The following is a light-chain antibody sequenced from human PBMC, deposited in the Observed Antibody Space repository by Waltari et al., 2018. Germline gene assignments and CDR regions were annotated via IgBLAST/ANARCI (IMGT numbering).Light chain of an antibody. CDR2: DAS. V-gene: IGKV1-33*01. J-gene: IGKJ2*01. CDR1: QDISNS. CDR3: QQYQNRPYT. Sequence: DIQMTQSPSSLSASVGDRVTITCQASQDISNSLNWYHQKPGKAPKLLIYDASDLETGVPSRFSGSGSGTDFTFTISSLQPEDIATYYCQQYQNRPYTFGQGTKLEI.